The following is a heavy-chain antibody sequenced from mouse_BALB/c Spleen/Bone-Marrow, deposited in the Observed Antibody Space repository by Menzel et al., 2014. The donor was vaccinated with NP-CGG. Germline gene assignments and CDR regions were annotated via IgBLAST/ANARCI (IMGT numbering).Heavy chain of an antibody. V-gene: IGHV2-2*02. CDR1: GFSLTKHG. Sequence: QVQLKQSGPGLVQPSQSLSITCTVSGFSLTKHGVHWIRQSPGKGLEWLEVIWGGGSTDYNAAFISRLSISKDNSKSQVVFKMNSLEVNDRAMYYCARGNYGAWFTHWGQGTLVTVSA. J-gene: IGHJ3*01. D-gene: IGHD2-1*01. CDR2: IWGGGST. CDR3: ARGNYGAWFTH.